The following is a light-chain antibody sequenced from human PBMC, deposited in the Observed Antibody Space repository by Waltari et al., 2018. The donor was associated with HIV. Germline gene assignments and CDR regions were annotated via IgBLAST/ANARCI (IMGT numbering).Light chain of an antibody. CDR1: QSFTYW. V-gene: IGKV1-5*03. J-gene: IGKJ5*01. CDR2: RAS. CDR3: QQYKTRVT. Sequence: DIQMTQSPSTLSASVGDRVTITCRANQSFTYWLAWYQQKPGQAPRLPIHRASSLQTGVPSRFIGSGSGTEFTLTISSLQPDDFATYYCQQYKTRVTFGQGTRLDIK.